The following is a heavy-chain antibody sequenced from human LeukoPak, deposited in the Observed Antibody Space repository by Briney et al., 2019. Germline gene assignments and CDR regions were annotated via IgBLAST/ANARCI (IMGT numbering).Heavy chain of an antibody. V-gene: IGHV1-18*01. J-gene: IGHJ4*02. Sequence: ASVKVSCKASGYTFTSYGISWVRQAPGQGLEWMGWISAYNGSTNYAQKLQGRVTMTTDTSTSTAYMELRSLRSDDTAVYYCARDSDLLLWFGELIYFDYWGQGTLVTVSS. D-gene: IGHD3-10*01. CDR1: GYTFTSYG. CDR3: ARDSDLLLWFGELIYFDY. CDR2: ISAYNGST.